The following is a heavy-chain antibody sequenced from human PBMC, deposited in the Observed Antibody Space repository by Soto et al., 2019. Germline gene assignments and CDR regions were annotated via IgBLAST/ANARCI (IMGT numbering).Heavy chain of an antibody. D-gene: IGHD3-9*01. CDR3: AKDKYDILTGYSIPNWFDP. CDR1: GFTFSSYA. V-gene: IGHV3-23*01. CDR2: ISGSGHST. Sequence: PGGSLRLSCAVSGFTFSSYAMTWVRQAPGKGLEWVSGISGSGHSTYHADSVKGRFTISRDNSINTLYLQMNSLRAEDTAVYYCAKDKYDILTGYSIPNWFDPWGQGTLVTVSS. J-gene: IGHJ5*02.